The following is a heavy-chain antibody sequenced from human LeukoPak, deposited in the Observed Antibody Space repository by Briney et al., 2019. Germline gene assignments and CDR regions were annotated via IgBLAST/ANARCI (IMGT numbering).Heavy chain of an antibody. CDR1: GYTFTSYG. J-gene: IGHJ4*01. D-gene: IGHD2-2*02. Sequence: EASVKVSCKASGYTFTSYGISWVRQAPGQGLEWMGGIIPIFGTASYAQKFQGRVTITADESTSTAYMELSSLRSEDTAVYYCARGGDDIVVVPAAILGYFDYWGQGTLVTVSS. CDR3: ARGGDDIVVVPAAILGYFDY. CDR2: IIPIFGTA. V-gene: IGHV1-69*13.